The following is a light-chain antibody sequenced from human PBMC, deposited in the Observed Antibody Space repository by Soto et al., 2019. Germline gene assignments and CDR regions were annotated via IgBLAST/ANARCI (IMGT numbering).Light chain of an antibody. CDR3: QQYNSNPLT. J-gene: IGKJ4*01. V-gene: IGKV1-5*03. Sequence: DIQMTQSPSTLSASLGDRVTITCRASRSIRSCLAWYQQKPGKAPKLLIYKASTLQTGVPSRFSGSGSGTEFTLTISSLQPDDFATYYCQQYNSNPLTFGGGTKVEIK. CDR1: RSIRSC. CDR2: KAS.